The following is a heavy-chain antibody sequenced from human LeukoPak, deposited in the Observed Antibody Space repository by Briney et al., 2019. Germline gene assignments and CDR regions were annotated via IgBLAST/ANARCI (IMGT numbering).Heavy chain of an antibody. J-gene: IGHJ4*02. D-gene: IGHD3-22*01. CDR3: ARELYDRSGYYYLDY. CDR2: IYYSGST. V-gene: IGHV4-59*01. CDR1: GGSISSYY. Sequence: SETLSLTCTVSGGSISSYYWSWIRQPPGKGLEWIGYIYYSGSTNYNPSLKSRVTISVDTSKNQFSLKLSSVTAADTAVYYCARELYDRSGYYYLDYWGQGTLVTVSS.